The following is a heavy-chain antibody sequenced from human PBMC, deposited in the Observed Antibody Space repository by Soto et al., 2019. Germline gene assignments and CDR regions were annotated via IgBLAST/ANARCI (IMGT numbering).Heavy chain of an antibody. Sequence: EVQMLESGGGLVQPGGSLRLSCAASAFTFSSYAMSWVRQAPGKGLECISFITSSGGSTYHADSVKGRFTISRDNSKNTLYLQMNGLRAEDTAVYYCAKEGNSGYYYGMDVWGQGTTVTVSS. CDR2: ITSSGGST. D-gene: IGHD2-21*01. CDR3: AKEGNSGYYYGMDV. J-gene: IGHJ6*02. CDR1: AFTFSSYA. V-gene: IGHV3-23*01.